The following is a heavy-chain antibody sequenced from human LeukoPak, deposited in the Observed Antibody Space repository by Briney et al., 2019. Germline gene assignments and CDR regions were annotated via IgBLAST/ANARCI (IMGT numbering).Heavy chain of an antibody. D-gene: IGHD3-22*01. J-gene: IGHJ3*02. CDR1: GFTFSSYG. CDR3: ASPANYDSSGYRDAFDI. Sequence: PGGSLRLPCAASGFTFSSYGMYWVRQAPGKGLEWVAFTRHDGSNKYYADSVKGRFTISRDNSKNTLYLKMNSLRAEDTAVYYCASPANYDSSGYRDAFDIWGQGTMVTVSS. V-gene: IGHV3-30*02. CDR2: TRHDGSNK.